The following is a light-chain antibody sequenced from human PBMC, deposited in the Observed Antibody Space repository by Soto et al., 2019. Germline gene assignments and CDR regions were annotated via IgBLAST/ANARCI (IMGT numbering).Light chain of an antibody. CDR1: QGISSA. CDR2: DAS. V-gene: IGKV1-13*02. Sequence: AIQLTQSPSSLSASVGDRVTITCRASQGISSALAWYQQKPGKAPKLLIYDASSLESGVPSRFSGSGSGTDFTLTISSLQPDDFATYYCQQYNAYSQAFGQGTKVDIK. CDR3: QQYNAYSQA. J-gene: IGKJ1*01.